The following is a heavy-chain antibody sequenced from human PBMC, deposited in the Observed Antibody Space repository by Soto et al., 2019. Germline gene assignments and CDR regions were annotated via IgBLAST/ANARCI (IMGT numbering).Heavy chain of an antibody. J-gene: IGHJ5*02. CDR3: VRDGTKTLRDWFDP. CDR1: GASISGFY. V-gene: IGHV4-4*07. Sequence: SETLSLTCTVSGASISGFYWSWIRKSAGKGLEWIGRIYATGTTDYNPSLKSRVTMSVDTSKKQFSLKLRSVTAADTAVYYCVRDGTKTLRDWFDPWGQGISVTVSS. CDR2: IYATGTT. D-gene: IGHD1-1*01.